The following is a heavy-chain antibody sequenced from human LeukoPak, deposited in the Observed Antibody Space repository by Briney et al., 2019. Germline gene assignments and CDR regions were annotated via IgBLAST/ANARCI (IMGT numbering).Heavy chain of an antibody. V-gene: IGHV1-2*02. CDR1: GYTFTGYF. Sequence: GASVKVSCKASGYTFTGYFMHWVRQAPGQGLEWMGWTNPNSGGTNYAQKFQGRVTMTRDTSISTAYMELRRLRYDDTAVYYCATAVIVAVFGDAFDIWGQGTLVTVSS. CDR2: TNPNSGGT. CDR3: ATAVIVAVFGDAFDI. D-gene: IGHD6-13*01. J-gene: IGHJ3*02.